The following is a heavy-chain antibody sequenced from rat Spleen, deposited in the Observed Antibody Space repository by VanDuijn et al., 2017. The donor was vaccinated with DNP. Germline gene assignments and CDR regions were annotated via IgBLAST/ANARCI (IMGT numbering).Heavy chain of an antibody. V-gene: IGHV5-27*01. D-gene: IGHD1-1*01. J-gene: IGHJ2*01. CDR2: ISPSGGST. CDR1: GFTFSNYD. CDR3: TTAPDSGDGY. Sequence: EVQLVESGGGLVQPGRSLKLSCAASGFTFSNYDMAWVRQAPTKGLEWVASISPSGGSTYYRDSVKGRFTVSRDNAKSSLYLQMDSLRSEDTATYYCTTAPDSGDGYWRQGVMVTVSS.